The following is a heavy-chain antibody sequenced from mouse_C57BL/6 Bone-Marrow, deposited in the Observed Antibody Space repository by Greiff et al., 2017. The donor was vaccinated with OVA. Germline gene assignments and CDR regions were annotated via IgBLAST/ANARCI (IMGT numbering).Heavy chain of an antibody. CDR1: GYTFTNYW. CDR2: IYPGGGYT. D-gene: IGHD1-1*01. CDR3: ARLLRYYAMDY. V-gene: IGHV1-63*01. Sequence: QVQLKESGAELVRPGTSVKMSCKASGYTFTNYWIGWAQQRPGHGLEWIGDIYPGGGYTNYNEKFKGKATLTADKSSSTAYMQFSSLTSEDSAIYYGARLLRYYAMDYWGQGTSVTVSS. J-gene: IGHJ4*01.